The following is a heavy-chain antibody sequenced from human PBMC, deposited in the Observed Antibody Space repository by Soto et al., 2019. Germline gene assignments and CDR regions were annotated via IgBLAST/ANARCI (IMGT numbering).Heavy chain of an antibody. V-gene: IGHV1-2*04. CDR3: ARGYSYGGGRWFDP. J-gene: IGHJ5*02. CDR1: GYTFTGYY. CDR2: INPNSGGT. D-gene: IGHD5-18*01. Sequence: GASVKVSCKASGYTFTGYYMHWVRQAPGQGLEWMGWINPNSGGTNYAQKFQGWVTMTRDTSISTAYMELSRLRSDDTAVYYCARGYSYGGGRWFDPWGQGTLVTAPQ.